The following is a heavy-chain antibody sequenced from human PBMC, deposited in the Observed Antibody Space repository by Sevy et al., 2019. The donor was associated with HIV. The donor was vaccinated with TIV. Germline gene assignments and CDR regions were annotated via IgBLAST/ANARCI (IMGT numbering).Heavy chain of an antibody. CDR3: ARVGSEYYYDSSGYYYFDY. J-gene: IGHJ4*02. CDR2: INPNSGGT. Sequence: ASVKVSCKASGYTFTGYYMHWVRQAPGQGLEWMGRINPNSGGTNYGQKFQGRVTMTRDTSISTAYMELSRLRSDDTAVYYSARVGSEYYYDSSGYYYFDYWGQRTLVTVSS. D-gene: IGHD3-22*01. CDR1: GYTFTGYY. V-gene: IGHV1-2*06.